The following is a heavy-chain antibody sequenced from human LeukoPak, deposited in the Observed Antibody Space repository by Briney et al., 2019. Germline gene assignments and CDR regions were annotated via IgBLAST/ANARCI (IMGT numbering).Heavy chain of an antibody. J-gene: IGHJ6*02. CDR3: ARESGYYYGMDV. CDR2: IYYSGST. V-gene: IGHV4-59*01. D-gene: IGHD3-10*01. CDR1: GGSISSYY. Sequence: SETLSLTCTVSGGSISSYYWSWIRQPPGKGLEWIGYIYYSGSTNYNPSLKSRVTISVHTSKNQFSLKLSSVTAADTAVYYCARESGYYYGMDVWGQGTTVTVSS.